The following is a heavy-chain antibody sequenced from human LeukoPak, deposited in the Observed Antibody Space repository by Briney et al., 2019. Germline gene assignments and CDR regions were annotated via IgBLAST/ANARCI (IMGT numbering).Heavy chain of an antibody. CDR3: AKDGGLWVSAHWGDS. CDR2: ITTSDGNT. Sequence: GGSLRLSCAASGFTVSSSYMSWVRQAPGKGLEWVSTITTSDGNTYYADSVKGRFTVSRDNSKNTLFLQMNSLRAEDTAVYYCAKDGGLWVSAHWGDSWGRGTLVTVSS. J-gene: IGHJ4*02. D-gene: IGHD7-27*01. CDR1: GFTVSSSY. V-gene: IGHV3-23*01.